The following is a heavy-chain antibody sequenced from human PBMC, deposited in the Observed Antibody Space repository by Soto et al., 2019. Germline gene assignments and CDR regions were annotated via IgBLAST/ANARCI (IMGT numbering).Heavy chain of an antibody. V-gene: IGHV4-39*01. Sequence: SETLSLTCTVSGGSISSSIYYWGWIRQPPGKGLEWIGSIYYSGSTYYNPSLKSRVTISVDTSKNQFSLKLSSVTAADTAVYYCARRPSKERGYYYYYYGMDVWGQGTTVTVSS. CDR3: ARRPSKERGYYYYYYGMDV. CDR2: IYYSGST. J-gene: IGHJ6*02. D-gene: IGHD4-4*01. CDR1: GGSISSSIYY.